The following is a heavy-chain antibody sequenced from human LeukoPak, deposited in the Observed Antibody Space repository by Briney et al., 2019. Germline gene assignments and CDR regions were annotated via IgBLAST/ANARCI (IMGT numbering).Heavy chain of an antibody. V-gene: IGHV1-58*02. CDR2: IVVGSGNT. D-gene: IGHD6-19*01. CDR3: AADSSGWSRIKNYYYYGMDV. Sequence: SVKVSCKASGFTFTSSAMQWVRQARGQRLEWIGWIVVGSGNTNYAQRFQERVTITRDMSTSTAYMELSSLRSEDTAVYYRAADSSGWSRIKNYYYYGMDVWGQGTTVTVSS. J-gene: IGHJ6*02. CDR1: GFTFTSSA.